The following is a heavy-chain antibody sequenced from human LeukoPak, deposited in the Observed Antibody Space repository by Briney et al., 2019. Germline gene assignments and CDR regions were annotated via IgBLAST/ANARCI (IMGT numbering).Heavy chain of an antibody. Sequence: ASVKVSCKASGYTLTSYDINWFRQATGQGLRWMGWMNPNSGNTGYAQKFQGRVTMTRNTSISTAYMELSSLRSEDTAVYYCARRLQRAFWFDPWGQGTLVTVSS. J-gene: IGHJ5*02. CDR2: MNPNSGNT. V-gene: IGHV1-8*01. CDR3: ARRLQRAFWFDP. CDR1: GYTLTSYD. D-gene: IGHD4-11*01.